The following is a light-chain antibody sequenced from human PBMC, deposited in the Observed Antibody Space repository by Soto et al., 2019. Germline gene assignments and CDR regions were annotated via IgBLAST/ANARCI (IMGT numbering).Light chain of an antibody. Sequence: DVVMTQSPLSLPVTFGQPASISCRSSQSLVDSDGNTYLNWIHQRPGQSPRRLIYLVSNRDSGVPGRFSGSGSATDVTLKISSVEAEDVGVFYCMQGTHWPWTFGQGTRVQI. CDR1: QSLVDSDGNTY. CDR2: LVS. V-gene: IGKV2-30*01. J-gene: IGKJ1*01. CDR3: MQGTHWPWT.